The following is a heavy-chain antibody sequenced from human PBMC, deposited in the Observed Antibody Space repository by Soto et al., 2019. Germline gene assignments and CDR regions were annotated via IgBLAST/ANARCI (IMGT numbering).Heavy chain of an antibody. D-gene: IGHD2-21*01. V-gene: IGHV3-21*01. Sequence: GGSLRLSCAASGFAFSTYTMNWVRQAPGKGLEWVSSISSSSNYIYYADSLKGRFTISRDNAKNSLFLQMDSLRAEDTAVYYCARGYIAMDYWGQGTLVTVSS. CDR3: ARGYIAMDY. J-gene: IGHJ4*02. CDR1: GFAFSTYT. CDR2: ISSSSNYI.